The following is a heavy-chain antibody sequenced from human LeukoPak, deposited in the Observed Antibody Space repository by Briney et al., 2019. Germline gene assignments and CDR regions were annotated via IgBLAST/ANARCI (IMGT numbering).Heavy chain of an antibody. V-gene: IGHV3-23*01. CDR1: GFTLSTYA. CDR3: AKGREAYSGSYTPFGY. Sequence: GGSLRLSCAASGFTLSTYAMNWVRQTPGKGLECVSTISGSGKNTYYADSVKGRFSISRDSSKNTLYLQMNSLRAEDTAVYYCAKGREAYSGSYTPFGYWGQGALVTVSS. D-gene: IGHD1-26*01. J-gene: IGHJ4*02. CDR2: ISGSGKNT.